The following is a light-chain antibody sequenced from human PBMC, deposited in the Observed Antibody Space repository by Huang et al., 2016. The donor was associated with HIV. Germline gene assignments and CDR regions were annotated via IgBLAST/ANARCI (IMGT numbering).Light chain of an antibody. CDR2: AAS. CDR3: QQLNNYPPT. V-gene: IGKV1-9*01. Sequence: IQLTQSPPSLSAFVGDRVTITCRASQGINSYLAWYQQTQGQPPKLLIYAASTLQSGVPSRFRGSVSGTDFTLTISSLQPEDFATYYCQQLNNYPPTFGQGTNLGIK. J-gene: IGKJ2*01. CDR1: QGINSY.